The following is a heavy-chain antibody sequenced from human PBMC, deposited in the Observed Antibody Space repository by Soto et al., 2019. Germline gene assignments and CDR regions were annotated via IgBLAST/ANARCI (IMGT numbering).Heavy chain of an antibody. Sequence: EVQVVESGGGLVQPGGSLRLSCAASGFSFSDYSMSWVRQPPGKGLEWISYISSRSSTVYYADSMRGRFTISRDNAKNSLYLQMNSLRAEDTAVYYCTRHLKGNSPFSDYWGQGTLVTVSS. J-gene: IGHJ4*02. CDR2: ISSRSSTV. V-gene: IGHV3-48*01. CDR3: TRHLKGNSPFSDY. D-gene: IGHD2-15*01. CDR1: GFSFSDYS.